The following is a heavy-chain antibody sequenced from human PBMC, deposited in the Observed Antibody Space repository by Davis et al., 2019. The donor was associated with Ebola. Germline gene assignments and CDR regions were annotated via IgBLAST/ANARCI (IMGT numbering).Heavy chain of an antibody. CDR1: GFTFSSYA. Sequence: GESLKISCSASGFTFSSYAMHWVRQAPGKGLEWVANIKQDGSEKYYVDSVKGRFTISRDNAKNSLYLQMNSLRAEDTAVYYCARSYDDYWGQGTLVTVSS. J-gene: IGHJ4*02. CDR3: ARSYDDY. V-gene: IGHV3-7*01. D-gene: IGHD1-26*01. CDR2: IKQDGSEK.